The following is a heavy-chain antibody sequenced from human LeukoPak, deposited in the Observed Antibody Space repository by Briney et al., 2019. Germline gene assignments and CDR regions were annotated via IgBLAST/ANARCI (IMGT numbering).Heavy chain of an antibody. J-gene: IGHJ4*02. Sequence: ASVKVSCKAFGYTVGNYYIHWVPQAPGQGLEWMGKINPSGGRTVYAQKFQGRVTVTRDTSTSTVYMDLSSLRSEDAAVYYCVSEWAGGYFDYWGQGTLVTVSS. CDR3: VSEWAGGYFDY. V-gene: IGHV1-46*01. CDR1: GYTVGNYY. CDR2: INPSGGRT. D-gene: IGHD4-23*01.